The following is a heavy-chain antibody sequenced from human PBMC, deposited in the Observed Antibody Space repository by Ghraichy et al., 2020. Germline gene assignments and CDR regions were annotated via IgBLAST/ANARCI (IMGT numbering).Heavy chain of an antibody. D-gene: IGHD2-8*02. CDR1: GFTFNNYA. V-gene: IGHV3-23*01. Sequence: GGSLRLSCAASGFTFNNYAMSWVRQAPGKGLEWVETITRDGGRTLYANSVNGRFTISRDRSKNTLFLQLYSLSADDTALYYCARADRTVYPHPDYWGQGTRVTVSS. J-gene: IGHJ4*02. CDR3: ARADRTVYPHPDY. CDR2: ITRDGGRT.